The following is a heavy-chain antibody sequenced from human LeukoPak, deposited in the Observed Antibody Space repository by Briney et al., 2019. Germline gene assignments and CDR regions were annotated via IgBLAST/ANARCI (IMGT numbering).Heavy chain of an antibody. CDR3: AKDGLRGGSRMYYYMDV. D-gene: IGHD1-26*01. CDR2: ITGSGGST. J-gene: IGHJ6*03. CDR1: GFTFSSYA. Sequence: GGSLRLSCAASGFTFSSYAMSWVRQAPGKGLEWVSVITGSGGSTYYADSVKGRFTISRDNSKNTLYLQMNSLRAEDTAIYYCAKDGLRGGSRMYYYMDVWGKGTTVTVSS. V-gene: IGHV3-23*01.